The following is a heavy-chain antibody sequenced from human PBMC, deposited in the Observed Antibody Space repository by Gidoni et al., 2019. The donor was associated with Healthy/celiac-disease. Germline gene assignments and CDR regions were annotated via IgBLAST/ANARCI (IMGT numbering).Heavy chain of an antibody. CDR3: ARDSRGTWIPYYFDY. D-gene: IGHD1-1*01. CDR1: GFTFSDYY. CDR2: ISSSGSTI. J-gene: IGHJ4*02. V-gene: IGHV3-11*01. Sequence: QVQLVGSGGGLVKPGGSLGLSRAASGFTFSDYYMSWIRQAPGKGLEWVSYISSSGSTIYYADSVKGRFTISRDNAKNSLYLQMNSLRAEDTAVYYCARDSRGTWIPYYFDYWGQGTLVTVSS.